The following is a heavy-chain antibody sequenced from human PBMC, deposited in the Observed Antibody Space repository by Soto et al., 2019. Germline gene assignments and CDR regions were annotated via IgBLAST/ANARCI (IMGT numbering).Heavy chain of an antibody. D-gene: IGHD2-2*01. CDR3: AKDWFCSSTSCSTWSPYYYYYGMDV. V-gene: IGHV3-30*18. CDR2: ISYEGSNK. CDR1: GFTFGSYG. Sequence: GGSLRLSCAASGFTFGSYGMHWVRQAPGKELERVAVISYEGSNKYYADSVKGLFTISRDNSKNTLYLQMNSLRAEDTAVYYCAKDWFCSSTSCSTWSPYYYYYGMDVWGQGTTVTVSS. J-gene: IGHJ6*02.